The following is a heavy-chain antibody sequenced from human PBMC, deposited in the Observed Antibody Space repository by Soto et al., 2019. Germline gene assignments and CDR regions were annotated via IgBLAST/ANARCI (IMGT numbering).Heavy chain of an antibody. V-gene: IGHV4-59*01. J-gene: IGHJ6*02. CDR3: ARGWGVGESPIYYYYGMDV. CDR2: ISYSGNT. Sequence: PSETLSLTCIVSGGSISSYYWSWIRQPPGKGLEWIGYISYSGNTNYNPSLKSRVTISVGMSRNQFSLKLRSVTAADTAVYYCARGWGVGESPIYYYYGMDVWGQGTTVTVSS. D-gene: IGHD3-10*01. CDR1: GGSISSYY.